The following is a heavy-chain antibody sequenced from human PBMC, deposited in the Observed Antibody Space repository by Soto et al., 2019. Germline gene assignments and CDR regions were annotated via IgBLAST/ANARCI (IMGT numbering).Heavy chain of an antibody. CDR1: GFTFGDYA. CDR2: IRSKAQGGTA. J-gene: IGHJ4*02. V-gene: IGHV3-49*04. CDR3: TSVPISQGVFDY. D-gene: IGHD2-21*01. Sequence: GGSLRLSCTASGFTFGDYAMSWVRQAPGKGLEWVGFIRSKAQGGTAQYAASVKGRFIILRDDSKSIVYLQMSILKTVDTAVYYCTSVPISQGVFDYWGQGTLVTVSS.